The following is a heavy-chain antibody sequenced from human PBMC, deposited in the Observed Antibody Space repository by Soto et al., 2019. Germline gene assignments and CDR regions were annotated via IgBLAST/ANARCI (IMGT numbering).Heavy chain of an antibody. CDR2: ISAYNGNT. Sequence: ASVKVSCKASGYTFTSYGISWVRQAPGQGLEWMGWISAYNGNTNYAQKLQGRVTMTTDTSTSTAYMELRSLRSDDTAVYYCARSSYCSSTSCYDRVGAFDIWGQGTMVTVSS. CDR1: GYTFTSYG. CDR3: ARSSYCSSTSCYDRVGAFDI. V-gene: IGHV1-18*01. J-gene: IGHJ3*02. D-gene: IGHD2-2*01.